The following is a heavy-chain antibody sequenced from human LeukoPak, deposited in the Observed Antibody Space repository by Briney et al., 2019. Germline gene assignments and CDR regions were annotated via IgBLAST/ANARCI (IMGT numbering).Heavy chain of an antibody. CDR2: ITPDGSVK. V-gene: IGHV3-7*01. D-gene: IGHD3-10*02. CDR1: GFTFTDHF. Sequence: GGSLRLSCVASGFTFTDHFMSWVRQAPGKGLEWVANITPDGSVKFYLDSVKGRFTISRDNAKNSVYLQMNSLRAEDTALYYCARAVDVADYWGQGTLVTVS. CDR3: ARAVDVADY. J-gene: IGHJ4*02.